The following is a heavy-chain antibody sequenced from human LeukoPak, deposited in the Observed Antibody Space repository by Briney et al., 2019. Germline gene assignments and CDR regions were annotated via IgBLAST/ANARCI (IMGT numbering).Heavy chain of an antibody. V-gene: IGHV4-31*03. CDR2: IYYSGST. CDR3: ARDGRELYFDY. D-gene: IGHD1-26*01. Sequence: SETLSLTCTVSGGSISSGGYYWSWIRQHPGKGLEWIGYIYYSGSTYYNPSLKSRVTISVDTSKNQFSLKLSSVTAADTAVYYCARDGRELYFDYWGQGTLVTVSS. J-gene: IGHJ4*02. CDR1: GGSISSGGYY.